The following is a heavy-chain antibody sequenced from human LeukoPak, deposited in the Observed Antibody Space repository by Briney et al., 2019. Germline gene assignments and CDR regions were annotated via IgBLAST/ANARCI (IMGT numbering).Heavy chain of an antibody. CDR1: GGSISSSSSY. D-gene: IGHD6-19*01. V-gene: IGHV4-39*01. CDR3: ARQRWQWLVFFQH. Sequence: SETLSLTCTVSGGSISSSSSYWGWIRQPPGKGLEWIGSIYYSGSTYYNPSLKSRVTISVDTSKNQFSLKLSSVTAADTAVYYCARQRWQWLVFFQHWGQGTLVTVSS. J-gene: IGHJ1*01. CDR2: IYYSGST.